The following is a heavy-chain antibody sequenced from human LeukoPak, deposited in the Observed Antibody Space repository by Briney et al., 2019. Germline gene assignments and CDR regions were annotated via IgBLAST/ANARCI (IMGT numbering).Heavy chain of an antibody. CDR3: ARSPCSSTSCYYYYGMDV. V-gene: IGHV4-34*01. CDR2: INHSGST. J-gene: IGHJ6*02. Sequence: SETLSLTCAVYSGSFSGYYWSWIRQPPGKRLEWIGDINHSGSTNFNPSLKSRVTISLDTSKNQFSLKVSSVTAADTAVYYCARSPCSSTSCYYYYGMDVWGQGTTVTVSS. D-gene: IGHD2-2*01. CDR1: SGSFSGYY.